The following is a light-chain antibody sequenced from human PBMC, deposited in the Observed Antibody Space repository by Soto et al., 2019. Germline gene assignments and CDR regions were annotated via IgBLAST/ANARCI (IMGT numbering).Light chain of an antibody. CDR3: SSYTXXXXXFV. CDR2: DVS. V-gene: IGLV2-14*01. J-gene: IGLJ1*01. Sequence: QSVLTQPASVSGSPGQSITISCTGTSSDVGGYNFVSWYQQHPGKAPRLMIYDVSNRPSGVSNRFSGSKSGNTASLTISGXXXEDEXDYYCSSYTXXXXXFVFGXAT. CDR1: SSDVGGYNF.